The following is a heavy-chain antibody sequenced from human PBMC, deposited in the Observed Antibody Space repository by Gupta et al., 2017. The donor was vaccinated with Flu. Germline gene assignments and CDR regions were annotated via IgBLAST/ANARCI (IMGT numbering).Heavy chain of an antibody. D-gene: IGHD4-4*01. V-gene: IGHV4-34*01. CDR3: ASMTTVTTNYYGMDV. J-gene: IGHJ6*02. Sequence: QVQLQQWGAGLLKPSETLSLTCAVYGGSFSGYYWSWIRQPPGKGLEWIGEINHSGSTNYNPSLKSRVTISVDTSKNQFSLKLSSVTAADTAVYYCASMTTVTTNYYGMDVWGQGTTVTVSS. CDR1: GGSFSGYY. CDR2: INHSGST.